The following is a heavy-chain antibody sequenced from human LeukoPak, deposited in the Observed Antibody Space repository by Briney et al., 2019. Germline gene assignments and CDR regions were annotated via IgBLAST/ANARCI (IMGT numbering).Heavy chain of an antibody. CDR3: VREGTGSLDN. CDR1: GYSFNGYY. V-gene: IGHV1-2*02. CDR2: INPNSGAT. Sequence: ASVKVSCKASGYSFNGYYINWVRQAPGQGLEWMGWINPNSGATNYAQKFQGRVTMTRDTSISTAYMELSSLRSDDTAVYYCVREGTGSLDNWGQGTLVTVSS. J-gene: IGHJ4*02. D-gene: IGHD1-14*01.